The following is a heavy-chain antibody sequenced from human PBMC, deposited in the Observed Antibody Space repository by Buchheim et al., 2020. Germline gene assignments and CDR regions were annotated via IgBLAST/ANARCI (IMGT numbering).Heavy chain of an antibody. V-gene: IGHV1-46*01. J-gene: IGHJ4*02. Sequence: QVQLVQSGAEVKKPGASVKVSCKASGYTFTNYYMHWERQAPGQGLEWMGIINPSGGSTSYAQKFQGRVTMTRDTSISTAYMELSSLRSEDTAVYYCARGQALYYYDSSGYYYGDFDYWGQGTL. CDR2: INPSGGST. D-gene: IGHD3-22*01. CDR3: ARGQALYYYDSSGYYYGDFDY. CDR1: GYTFTNYY.